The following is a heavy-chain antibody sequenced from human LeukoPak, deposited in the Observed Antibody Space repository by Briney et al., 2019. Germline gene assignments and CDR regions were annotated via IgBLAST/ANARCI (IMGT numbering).Heavy chain of an antibody. CDR3: ASYSSVWYYFDC. Sequence: SESLSLTCALAGYPISSSYYWGGIRQSPVKGLERIGSIYHSGSTYCNPSLKSRVTISVDTSNNQISLKVSSVTAADTAVYSCASYSSVWYYFDCWGQGTLVTVSS. D-gene: IGHD6-19*01. CDR1: GYPISSSYY. CDR2: IYHSGST. J-gene: IGHJ4*02. V-gene: IGHV4-38-2*01.